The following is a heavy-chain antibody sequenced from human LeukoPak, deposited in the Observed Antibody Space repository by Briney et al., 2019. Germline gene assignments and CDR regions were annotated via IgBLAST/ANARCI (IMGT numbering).Heavy chain of an antibody. Sequence: ASVKVSCKASGGTFSSYAISWVRQAPGQGLEWMGRIIPIFGTANYAQKFQGRVTITTDESTSTAYIELSSLRSEDTAVYYCASLVVPAARGGYWGQGTLVTVSS. CDR2: IIPIFGTA. CDR3: ASLVVPAARGGY. V-gene: IGHV1-69*05. J-gene: IGHJ4*02. CDR1: GGTFSSYA. D-gene: IGHD2-2*01.